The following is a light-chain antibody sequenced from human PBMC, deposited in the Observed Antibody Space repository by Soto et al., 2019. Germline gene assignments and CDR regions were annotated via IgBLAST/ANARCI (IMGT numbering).Light chain of an antibody. CDR1: QNIYTN. J-gene: IGKJ2*01. CDR2: AAS. CDR3: QVRTDWPPFKYT. V-gene: IGKV3-15*01. Sequence: DTVMTQSPATLSVSPGERATLSCRASQNIYTNVAWYQQTPGQGPRLLIYAASTRAPGIPARFSGSGSGTDFTLTISRLEPEDFAIYFCQVRTDWPPFKYTFGQGTKLEVK.